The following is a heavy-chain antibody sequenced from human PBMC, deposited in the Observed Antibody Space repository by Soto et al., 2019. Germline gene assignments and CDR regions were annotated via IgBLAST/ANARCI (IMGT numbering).Heavy chain of an antibody. D-gene: IGHD3-10*01. Sequence: QVELVQSGVEVKKPGASVKVSCKASGYTFTNHGLSWVRQAPGQGLEWMGWISASNGDTNYAQKFLGRVTVTTDTSTSTGYMELRSLKSEDTAVYYCARMVQGSKIDYYYYMDVWGKGTTVTVSS. V-gene: IGHV1-18*04. J-gene: IGHJ6*03. CDR2: ISASNGDT. CDR3: ARMVQGSKIDYYYYMDV. CDR1: GYTFTNHG.